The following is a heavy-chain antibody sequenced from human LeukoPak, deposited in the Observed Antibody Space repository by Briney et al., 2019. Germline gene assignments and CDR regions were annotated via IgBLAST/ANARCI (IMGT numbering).Heavy chain of an antibody. CDR3: AKAPLKGYDFWSGYYGGVDY. Sequence: GGSLRLSCAASGFTFSSYGMHWVRQAPGKGLEWVAFIRYDGSNKYYADSVKGRFTISRDNSKNMLYLQMNSLRAEDTAVYYCAKAPLKGYDFWSGYYGGVDYWGQGTLVTVSS. J-gene: IGHJ4*02. CDR1: GFTFSSYG. D-gene: IGHD3-3*01. V-gene: IGHV3-30*02. CDR2: IRYDGSNK.